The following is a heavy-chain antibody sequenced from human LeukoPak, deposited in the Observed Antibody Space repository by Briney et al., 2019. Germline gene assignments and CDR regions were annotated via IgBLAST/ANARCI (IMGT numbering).Heavy chain of an antibody. CDR2: INPSGGRT. CDR3: ARDYYGGHNLYNFDF. V-gene: IGHV1-46*01. CDR1: GYTFTNYY. Sequence: ASVKVSCKASGYTFTNYYIHWVRQAPGQGLEWMGMINPSGGRTTYAKKFQGRVTMTRDTATNTVYTELSSLRSDDTAVYYCARDYYGGHNLYNFDFWGQGTRVIVSS. D-gene: IGHD3-10*01. J-gene: IGHJ4*02.